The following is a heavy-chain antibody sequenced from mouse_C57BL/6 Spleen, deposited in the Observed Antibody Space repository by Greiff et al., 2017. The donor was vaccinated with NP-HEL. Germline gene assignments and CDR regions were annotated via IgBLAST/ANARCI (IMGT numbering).Heavy chain of an antibody. Sequence: VKLVESGAELVRPGASVTLSCKASGYTFTDYEMHWVKQTPVHGLEWIGAIDPETGGTAYNQKFKGKAILTADKSSSTAYMELRSLTSEDSAVYYCTIGYNFDYWGQGTTLTVSS. J-gene: IGHJ2*01. CDR1: GYTFTDYE. CDR2: IDPETGGT. D-gene: IGHD2-2*01. V-gene: IGHV1-15*01. CDR3: TIGYNFDY.